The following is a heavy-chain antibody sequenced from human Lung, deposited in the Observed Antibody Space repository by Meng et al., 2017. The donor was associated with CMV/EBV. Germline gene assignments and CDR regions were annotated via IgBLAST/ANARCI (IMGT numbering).Heavy chain of an antibody. D-gene: IGHD2-15*01. CDR1: GGSISSSSYY. V-gene: IGHV4-39*01. CDR3: ARILKRLGLDY. CDR2: IYYSGYT. Sequence: LSCTVSGGSISSSSYYWGWLRQPPGKGLEWIGSIYYSGYTYYNPSLKSRVSISVDTSKNQFSLKMSSVTAADTAVYYCARILKRLGLDYWGQGSLVPVSS. J-gene: IGHJ4*02.